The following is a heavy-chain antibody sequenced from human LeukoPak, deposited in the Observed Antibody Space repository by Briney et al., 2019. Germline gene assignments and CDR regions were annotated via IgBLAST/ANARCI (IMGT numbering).Heavy chain of an antibody. CDR1: GGSISSYY. V-gene: IGHV4-59*08. CDR2: IYYSGST. Sequence: SETLSLTCTVSGGSISSYYWSWIRQPPGKGLEWIGYIYYSGSTNYNPSLKSRVTISVDMSKNQFSLKLSSVTAADTAVYYCAGGFSGSASLYYYYYGMDVWGQGTTVTVSS. J-gene: IGHJ6*02. CDR3: AGGFSGSASLYYYYYGMDV. D-gene: IGHD3-10*01.